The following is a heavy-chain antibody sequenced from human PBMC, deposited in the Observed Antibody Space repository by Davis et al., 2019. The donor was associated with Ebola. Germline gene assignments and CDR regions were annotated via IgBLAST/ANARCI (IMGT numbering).Heavy chain of an antibody. D-gene: IGHD3-3*01. Sequence: LRLSCAVSGGSIGSGGYSWNWIRQPPGKGLEWIGYIYHSGRAYHNTSLRSRVTMSVDTSKNQFSLKLSSVTAADTAVYYCARGRAILGPLFDYWGQGTLVAVSS. CDR3: ARGRAILGPLFDY. J-gene: IGHJ4*02. CDR2: IYHSGRA. CDR1: GGSIGSGGYS. V-gene: IGHV4-30-2*01.